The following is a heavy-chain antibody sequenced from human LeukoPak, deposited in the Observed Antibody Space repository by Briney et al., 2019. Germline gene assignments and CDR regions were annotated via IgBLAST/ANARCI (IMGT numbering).Heavy chain of an antibody. V-gene: IGHV3-21*01. D-gene: IGHD3-3*01. CDR1: GFTINNYN. CDR2: INVDSTYM. Sequence: GGSLRLSCVASGFTINNYNMNWVRQAPGKGLEWVASINVDSTYMYYADSLKGRFTISRDNAQNSLSLQMNSLTAEDTAVHYCARVYDSWSNYYRYYFDLWGRGTLVTVSS. CDR3: ARVYDSWSNYYRYYFDL. J-gene: IGHJ2*01.